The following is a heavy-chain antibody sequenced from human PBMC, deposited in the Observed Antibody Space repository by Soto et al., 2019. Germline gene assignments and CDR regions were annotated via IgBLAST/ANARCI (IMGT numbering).Heavy chain of an antibody. Sequence: PGGSLRLSCAASGFTFSSYGMHWVRQAPGKGLEWVAVIWYDGSNKYYADSVKGRFTISRDNSKNTLYLQMNSLRAEDTAVYYCARDTTRSVDTAMVHYGYFDYWGQGTLVTVSS. J-gene: IGHJ4*02. D-gene: IGHD5-18*01. CDR2: IWYDGSNK. CDR1: GFTFSSYG. CDR3: ARDTTRSVDTAMVHYGYFDY. V-gene: IGHV3-33*01.